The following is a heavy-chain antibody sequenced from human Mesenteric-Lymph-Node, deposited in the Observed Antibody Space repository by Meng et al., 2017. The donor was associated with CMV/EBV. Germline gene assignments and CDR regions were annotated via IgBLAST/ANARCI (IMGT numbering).Heavy chain of an antibody. D-gene: IGHD1-26*01. CDR1: GGSISSYY. V-gene: IGHV4-30-4*08. J-gene: IGHJ6*02. CDR3: ARCVGYYYYGMDV. CDR2: IYYSGST. Sequence: SETLSLTCTVSGGSISSYYWSWIRQPPGKGLEWIGYIYYSGSTYYNPSLKSRVTISVDTSKNQFSLKLSSVTAADTAVYYCARCVGYYYYGMDVWGQGTTVTVSS.